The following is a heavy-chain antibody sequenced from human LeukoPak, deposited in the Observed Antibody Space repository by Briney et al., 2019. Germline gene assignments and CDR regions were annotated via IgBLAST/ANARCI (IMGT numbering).Heavy chain of an antibody. D-gene: IGHD4-23*01. J-gene: IGHJ6*03. CDR2: IYSGGST. V-gene: IGHV3-66*01. CDR3: ARDRGVVTHGYYYYYYMDV. CDR1: GFTFSSYG. Sequence: PGGSLRLSCAAPGFTFSSYGMSWVRQAPGKGLEWVSVIYSGGSTYYADSVKGRFTISRDNSKNTLYLQMNSLRAEDTAVYYCARDRGVVTHGYYYYYYMDVWGKGTTVTISS.